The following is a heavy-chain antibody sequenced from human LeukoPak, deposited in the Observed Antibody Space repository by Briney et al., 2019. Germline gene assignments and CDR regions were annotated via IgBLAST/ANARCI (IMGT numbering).Heavy chain of an antibody. CDR3: ARHLSGITGYTYGRGIDY. CDR2: INPSGGST. V-gene: IGHV1-46*01. J-gene: IGHJ4*02. Sequence: ASVKVSCKASGYTFTSYYMRWVRQAPGQGLEWMGIINPSGGSTSYAQKFQGRVTMTRDMSTSTVYMELSSLRSEDTAVYYCARHLSGITGYTYGRGIDYWGQGTLLTVSS. D-gene: IGHD5-18*01. CDR1: GYTFTSYY.